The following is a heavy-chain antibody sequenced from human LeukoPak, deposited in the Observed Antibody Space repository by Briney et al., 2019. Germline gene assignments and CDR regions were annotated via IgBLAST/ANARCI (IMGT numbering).Heavy chain of an antibody. V-gene: IGHV3-15*01. CDR2: VKGDGNSGTP. CDR1: GFTFTTVW. J-gene: IGHJ4*02. D-gene: IGHD3-16*01. CDR3: NADGGARN. Sequence: SGGSLRHSCAAPGFTFTTVWMTWVPQAPGKGLERVGRVKGDGNSGTPDYAAPVRGRFTISRDDSKSTVFLQMHSLKIEDTAVYYCNADGGARNWGQGTLVAVSS.